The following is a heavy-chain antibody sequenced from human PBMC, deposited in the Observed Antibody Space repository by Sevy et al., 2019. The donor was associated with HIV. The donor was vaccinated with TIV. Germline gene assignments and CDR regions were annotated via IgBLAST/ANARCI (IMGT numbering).Heavy chain of an antibody. CDR1: GLTFSSDS. D-gene: IGHD3-16*02. J-gene: IGHJ4*02. V-gene: IGHV3-48*02. Sequence: GGSLRLSCVVSGLTFSSDSMNWVRQAPGKGLEWLAYISSSSRTIYYADSVEGRFTISRDNDKKSVFLQMNNLRDEDSATYYCAGDVDKPFVRSFDSWGQGTLVTVSS. CDR3: AGDVDKPFVRSFDS. CDR2: ISSSSRTI.